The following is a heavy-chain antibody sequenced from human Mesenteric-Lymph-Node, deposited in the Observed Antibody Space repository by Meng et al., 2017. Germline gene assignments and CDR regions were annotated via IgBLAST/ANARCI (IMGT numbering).Heavy chain of an antibody. J-gene: IGHJ1*01. CDR2: INAGNGNT. CDR1: GYTFTSYA. Sequence: ASVKVSCKASGYTFTSYAMHWVRQAPGQRLEWMGWINAGNGNTKYSQKFQGRVTITRDTSASTAYMELSSLRSEDMAVYYCARDRSSIWQQLVRGAEYFQHWGQGTLVTVSS. CDR3: ARDRSSIWQQLVRGAEYFQH. V-gene: IGHV1-3*03. D-gene: IGHD6-13*01.